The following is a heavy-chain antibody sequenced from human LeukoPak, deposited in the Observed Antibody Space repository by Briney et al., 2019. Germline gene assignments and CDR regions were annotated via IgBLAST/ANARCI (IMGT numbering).Heavy chain of an antibody. Sequence: ASVKVSCKTSGYTFTSYGISWVRQAPGKGLEWVGWISAYNSNTDYAQKLQGRVTMTTDTSTSTAYMELRSLRSDDTAVYYCVRDWPYHFAWLSFRTTPSMDVWGKGTTVTISS. V-gene: IGHV1-18*01. CDR3: VRDWPYHFAWLSFRTTPSMDV. CDR1: GYTFTSYG. CDR2: ISAYNSNT. D-gene: IGHD3-9*01. J-gene: IGHJ6*03.